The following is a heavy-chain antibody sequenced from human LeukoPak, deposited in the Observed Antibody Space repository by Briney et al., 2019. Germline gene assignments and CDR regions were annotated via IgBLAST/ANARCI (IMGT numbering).Heavy chain of an antibody. CDR3: AIQKADLITLIRGIIAY. D-gene: IGHD3-10*01. Sequence: PGGSLRLSCAASGFTFSSYWMTWVRQTPGKGLEWVANIKPDGSERYYVDSVKGRFTISRDNAKNSLSLQMNSLRAEDTAVYYCAIQKADLITLIRGIIAYWGQGTLVTVSS. CDR2: IKPDGSER. V-gene: IGHV3-7*01. J-gene: IGHJ4*02. CDR1: GFTFSSYW.